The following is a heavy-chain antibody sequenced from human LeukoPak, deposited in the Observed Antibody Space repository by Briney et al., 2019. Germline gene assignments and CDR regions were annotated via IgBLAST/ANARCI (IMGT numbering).Heavy chain of an antibody. CDR3: ARMSGIAVAAIWISYFDY. CDR2: IKQDGSEK. Sequence: SGESLRLSCAASGFTFGAYYMTWVRQAPGKGLEWVANIKQDGSEKYYVDSVKGRFTISRDYANNSLYLQMNSLRAEDTAVYYCARMSGIAVAAIWISYFDYWGQGTLVTVSS. V-gene: IGHV3-7*03. J-gene: IGHJ4*02. CDR1: GFTFGAYY. D-gene: IGHD6-19*01.